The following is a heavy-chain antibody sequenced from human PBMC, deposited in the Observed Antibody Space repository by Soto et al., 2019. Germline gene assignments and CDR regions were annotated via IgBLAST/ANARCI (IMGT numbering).Heavy chain of an antibody. Sequence: HPGGSLRLSCAASGFTFSSYAMHWVRQAPGKGLEWVAVISYDGSNKYYADSVKGRFTISRDNSKNTLYLQMNSLRAEDTAVYYCVRVFDTYYFDSWGQGTLVTVSS. V-gene: IGHV3-30-3*01. CDR1: GFTFSSYA. J-gene: IGHJ4*02. D-gene: IGHD3-9*01. CDR2: ISYDGSNK. CDR3: VRVFDTYYFDS.